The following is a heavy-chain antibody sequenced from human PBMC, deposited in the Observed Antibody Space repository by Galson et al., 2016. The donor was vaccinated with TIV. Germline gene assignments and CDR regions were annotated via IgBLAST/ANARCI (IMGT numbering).Heavy chain of an antibody. CDR2: VYYDGTT. D-gene: IGHD3-16*02. Sequence: SETLSLTCGIYGGSVSSSTYFWAWVRQPPGEGLEWIGTVYYDGTTYTNPSLKSPVTLSVDSSKNQISLKLSSVTAADTAIYFCARHGPWSFYFDFWGQGTLVTVSS. V-gene: IGHV4-39*01. CDR1: GGSVSSSTYF. CDR3: ARHGPWSFYFDF. J-gene: IGHJ4*02.